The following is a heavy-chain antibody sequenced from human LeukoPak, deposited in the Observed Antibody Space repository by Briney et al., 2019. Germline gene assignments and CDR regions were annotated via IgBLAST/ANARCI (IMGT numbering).Heavy chain of an antibody. CDR2: INPNSGGT. CDR1: GYTFTRYY. CDR3: ATKASYDSSGYYYVSLDY. D-gene: IGHD3-22*01. J-gene: IGHJ4*02. Sequence: ASVKVSCKASGYTFTRYYMHWVRQAPGQGLEWMGRINPNSGGTNYAQKFQGRVTMTRDTSISTAYMGLSRLRSDDTAVYYCATKASYDSSGYYYVSLDYWGQGTLVTVSS. V-gene: IGHV1-2*06.